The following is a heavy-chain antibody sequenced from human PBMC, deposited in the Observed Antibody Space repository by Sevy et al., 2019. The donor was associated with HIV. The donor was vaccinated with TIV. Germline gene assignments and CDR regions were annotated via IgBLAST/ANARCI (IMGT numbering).Heavy chain of an antibody. CDR3: ARSDGGSDFWSGYYDY. CDR1: GFTFSSYS. V-gene: IGHV3-21*01. D-gene: IGHD3-3*01. J-gene: IGHJ4*02. Sequence: GGSLRLSCAASGFTFSSYSMNWVRQAPGKWLEWVSSISSSSSYIYYADSVKGRFTISRDNAKNSLYLQMNSLRAEDTAVYYCARSDGGSDFWSGYYDYWGQGTLVTVSS. CDR2: ISSSSSYI.